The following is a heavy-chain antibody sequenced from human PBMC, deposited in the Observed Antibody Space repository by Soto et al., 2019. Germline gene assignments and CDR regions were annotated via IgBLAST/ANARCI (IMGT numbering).Heavy chain of an antibody. CDR2: IYPGDSDT. Sequence: EVQLVPSGAELKKPGESLKISCKGSGYSFTYYWIGWVRQMTGEGLECMGLIYPGDSDTRYSPSFQGQVTISAAKTLTTAYLQWSSVKAADTAMSYCARRITVARGVVHHAFDIGGKWTVVTVSS. CDR3: ARRITVARGVVHHAFDI. CDR1: GYSFTYYW. D-gene: IGHD3-10*01. V-gene: IGHV5-51*01. J-gene: IGHJ3*02.